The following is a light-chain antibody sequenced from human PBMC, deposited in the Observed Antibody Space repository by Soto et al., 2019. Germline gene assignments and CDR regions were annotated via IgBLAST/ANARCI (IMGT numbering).Light chain of an antibody. Sequence: QSALTQPASVSGSPGQSITISCTGTSSDVGGYKYVSWYQQHPGEAPKLMIYDVSNRPSGVSNRFSGSKSGNTASLTISGLQAEDEADYYCSSYTSSSTRVFGTGTKLPS. J-gene: IGLJ1*01. CDR2: DVS. CDR1: SSDVGGYKY. V-gene: IGLV2-14*01. CDR3: SSYTSSSTRV.